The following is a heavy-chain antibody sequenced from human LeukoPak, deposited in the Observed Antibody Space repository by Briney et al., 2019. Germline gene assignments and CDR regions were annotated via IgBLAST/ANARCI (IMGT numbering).Heavy chain of an antibody. CDR3: AKTQGSGSYYKD. D-gene: IGHD3-10*01. J-gene: IGHJ4*02. V-gene: IGHV3-30*18. CDR2: KSYDGSNK. Sequence: GGSLRLSCAASGFTFSSYGMHWVRQAPGKGLEWVAVKSYDGSNKYYADSVKGRFTISRDNSKNTLYLQMNSLRAEDTAVYYCAKTQGSGSYYKDWGQGTLVTVSS. CDR1: GFTFSSYG.